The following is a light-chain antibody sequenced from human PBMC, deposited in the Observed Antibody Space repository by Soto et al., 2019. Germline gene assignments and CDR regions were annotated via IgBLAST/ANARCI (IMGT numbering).Light chain of an antibody. Sequence: EIVLTQSPGTLSLSPGERATLSCRASQSVSRIHLAWYQQKPGQAPRLLIYAASDRATGIPDRFSGSGSGTDFTLTISRREPEDFAVYYCQPYGTSWTFGGGTKVEIK. CDR2: AAS. V-gene: IGKV3-20*01. CDR3: QPYGTSWT. J-gene: IGKJ4*01. CDR1: QSVSRIH.